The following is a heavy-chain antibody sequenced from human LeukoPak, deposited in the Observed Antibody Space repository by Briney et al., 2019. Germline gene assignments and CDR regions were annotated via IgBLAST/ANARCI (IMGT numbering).Heavy chain of an antibody. CDR1: GFAFSIYT. CDR3: VKDFGRVRGTPDS. Sequence: PGGSLRLSCSASGFAFSIYTMYWVRQAPGKGPEYVSTISGSGNGGSIYYAGSVKGRFTISRDDSKSTLYLQMNGLRSEDTAVYYCVKDFGRVRGTPDSWGQGTLVTVSS. J-gene: IGHJ4*02. V-gene: IGHV3-64D*06. D-gene: IGHD3-10*01. CDR2: ISGSGNGGSI.